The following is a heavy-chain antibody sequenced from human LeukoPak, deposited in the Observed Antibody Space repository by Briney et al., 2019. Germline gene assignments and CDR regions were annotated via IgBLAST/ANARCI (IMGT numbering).Heavy chain of an antibody. CDR2: ISAYNGNT. Sequence: ASVKVSCKASGYTFTSYGISWVRQAPGQGLEWMGWISAYNGNTNYAQMLQGRVTMTTDTSTSTAYMELRSLRSDDTAVYYCARDKSYYDILTGYYYYYGMDVWGKGTTVTVSS. V-gene: IGHV1-18*04. D-gene: IGHD3-9*01. CDR3: ARDKSYYDILTGYYYYYGMDV. CDR1: GYTFTSYG. J-gene: IGHJ6*04.